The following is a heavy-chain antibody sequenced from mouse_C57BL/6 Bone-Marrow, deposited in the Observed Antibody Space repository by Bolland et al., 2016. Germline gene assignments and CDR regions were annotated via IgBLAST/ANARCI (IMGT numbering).Heavy chain of an antibody. CDR2: SGNT. D-gene: IGHD2-3*01. J-gene: IGHJ4*01. V-gene: IGHV1-66*01. CDR3: ARSGGYLYYYAMDY. Sequence: SGNTKYNEKFKGKATLTADTSSSTAYMQLSSLTSEDSAVYYCARSGGYLYYYAMDYLGQGTS.